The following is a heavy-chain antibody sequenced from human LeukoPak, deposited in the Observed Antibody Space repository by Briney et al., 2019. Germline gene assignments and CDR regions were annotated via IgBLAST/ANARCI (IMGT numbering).Heavy chain of an antibody. J-gene: IGHJ4*02. CDR2: IYHSGST. D-gene: IGHD5-12*01. Sequence: SETLSLTCTVSGGSISSYSWSWIRQPPGKGLEWIGYIYHSGSTYYNPSLKSRVTISVDRSKNQFSLKLSSVTAADTAVYYCARDSGYVTGFDYWGQGTLVTVSS. CDR1: GGSISSYS. CDR3: ARDSGYVTGFDY. V-gene: IGHV4-30-2*01.